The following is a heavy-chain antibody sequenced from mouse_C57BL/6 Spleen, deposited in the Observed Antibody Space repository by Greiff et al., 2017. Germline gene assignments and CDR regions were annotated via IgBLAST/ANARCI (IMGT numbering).Heavy chain of an antibody. V-gene: IGHV1-50*01. J-gene: IGHJ4*01. D-gene: IGHD4-1*01. Sequence: QVQLQQPGAELVKPGASVKLSCKASGYTFTSYWMQWVKQRPGQGLEWIGEIDPSDSYTNYNQKFKGKATLTVDTSSSTAYMQLSSLTSEDSAAYYCARWDDYYAMDYWGQGTSVTVSS. CDR1: GYTFTSYW. CDR3: ARWDDYYAMDY. CDR2: IDPSDSYT.